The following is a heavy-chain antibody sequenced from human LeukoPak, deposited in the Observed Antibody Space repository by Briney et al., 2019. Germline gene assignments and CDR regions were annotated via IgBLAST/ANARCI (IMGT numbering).Heavy chain of an antibody. Sequence: GGSLRLSCAASGFTFSDYYMTWIRQAPGRGLEWVSYISSSDSSTIYYADSVKGRFTISRDNAKNSLYLQMNSLRAEDTAVYYCAKGGHFDYWGQGALVTVSS. CDR2: ISSSDSSTI. CDR3: AKGGHFDY. D-gene: IGHD3-16*01. CDR1: GFTFSDYY. V-gene: IGHV3-11*04. J-gene: IGHJ4*02.